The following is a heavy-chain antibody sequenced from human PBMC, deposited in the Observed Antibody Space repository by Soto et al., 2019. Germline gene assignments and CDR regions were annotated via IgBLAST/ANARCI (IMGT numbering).Heavy chain of an antibody. Sequence: QVQLVESGGGVVQPGRSLRLSCAASGFTFSNYGMHWVRQAPGKGLEWVAVTWYDGSNKYYADSVKGRFTISRDNSKNTLYLQMNSLRAEDTAVYYCARDGANWGQGTLVTVSS. J-gene: IGHJ4*02. CDR3: ARDGAN. CDR1: GFTFSNYG. D-gene: IGHD1-26*01. CDR2: TWYDGSNK. V-gene: IGHV3-33*01.